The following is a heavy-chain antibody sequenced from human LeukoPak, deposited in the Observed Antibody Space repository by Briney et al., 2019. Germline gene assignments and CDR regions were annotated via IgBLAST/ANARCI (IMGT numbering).Heavy chain of an antibody. J-gene: IGHJ4*02. CDR3: VRFWSGSDY. Sequence: RGESLKISCKGSGNSFTNYWIGWVRQMPGKGLEWMGIIYPGDSDTRYSPFFQGQVTISADKSINTAYLQWSSLKASDTAMYYCVRFWSGSDYWGQGTLVTVSS. V-gene: IGHV5-51*01. CDR1: GNSFTNYW. D-gene: IGHD3-3*01. CDR2: IYPGDSDT.